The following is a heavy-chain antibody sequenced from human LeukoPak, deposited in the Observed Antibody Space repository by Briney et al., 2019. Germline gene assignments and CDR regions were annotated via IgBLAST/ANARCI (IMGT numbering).Heavy chain of an antibody. D-gene: IGHD3-3*01. V-gene: IGHV4-31*02. CDR3: ARDIGITIFGVVISSYFDY. CDR2: IYYSGST. J-gene: IGHJ4*02. Sequence: LRLSCAASGFTVSSNYMSWVRQHPGKGLEWIGYIYYSGSTYYNPSLKSRVTISVDTSKNQFSLKLSSVTAADTAVYYCARDIGITIFGVVISSYFDYWGQGTLVTVSS. CDR1: GFTVSSNY.